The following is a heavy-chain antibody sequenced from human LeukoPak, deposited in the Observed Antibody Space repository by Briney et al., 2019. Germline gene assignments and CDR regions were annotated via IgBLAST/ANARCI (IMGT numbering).Heavy chain of an antibody. D-gene: IGHD1-26*01. Sequence: PGGSLRLSCAASGFTVSSNYMSWVRQAPGKGLEWVSVIYSGGSTYYADSVKGRFTISRDNSKNTLYLQMNSPRAEDTAVYYCARDWIEWELPTHYYYYGMDVWGQGTTVTVSS. CDR3: ARDWIEWELPTHYYYYGMDV. J-gene: IGHJ6*02. CDR1: GFTVSSNY. CDR2: IYSGGST. V-gene: IGHV3-66*01.